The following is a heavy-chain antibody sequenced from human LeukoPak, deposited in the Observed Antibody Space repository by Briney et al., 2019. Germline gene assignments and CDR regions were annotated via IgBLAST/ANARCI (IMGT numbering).Heavy chain of an antibody. D-gene: IGHD3-3*01. V-gene: IGHV3-23*01. CDR1: GFTFSSYA. CDR2: ISGSGGST. CDR3: AKRGPAKGGYYDFWSGYYGHYYYMDV. J-gene: IGHJ6*03. Sequence: GGSLRLSCAASGFTFSSYAMSWVRQAPGKGLEWVSAISGSGGSTYYADSVKGRFTISRDNSKNTLYLQMNSLRAEDTAVYYCAKRGPAKGGYYDFWSGYYGHYYYMDVWGKGTTVTVSS.